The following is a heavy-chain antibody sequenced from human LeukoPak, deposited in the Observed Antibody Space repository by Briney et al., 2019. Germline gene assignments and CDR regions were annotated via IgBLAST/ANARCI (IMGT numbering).Heavy chain of an antibody. Sequence: SGPTLVKPTETLTLTCTVSGFSLTNARMGVSWIRQPPGKALDWLARIDWDGDNYYNTSLRTRLTISKDTSKNQVVLTMTNMDPIDTATYYCARMRYSASGSSYYFDYWGQGTLVTVSS. V-gene: IGHV2-70*11. CDR1: GFSLTNARMG. J-gene: IGHJ4*02. CDR3: ARMRYSASGSSYYFDY. D-gene: IGHD3-10*01. CDR2: IDWDGDN.